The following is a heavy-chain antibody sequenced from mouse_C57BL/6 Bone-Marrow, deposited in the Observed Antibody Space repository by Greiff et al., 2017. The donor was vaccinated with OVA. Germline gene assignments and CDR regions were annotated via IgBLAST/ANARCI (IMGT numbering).Heavy chain of an antibody. J-gene: IGHJ3*01. V-gene: IGHV1-59*01. CDR1: GYTFTSYW. D-gene: IGHD2-12*01. CDR2: IDPSDSYT. Sequence: QVQLQQPGAELVRPGTSVKLSCKASGYTFTSYWMHWVKQRPGQGLEWIGVIDPSDSYTNYNQKFKGKATLTVDTSSSTAYMQLSSLTSEDSAVYYYDGCAYWGQGTLVTVSA. CDR3: DGCAY.